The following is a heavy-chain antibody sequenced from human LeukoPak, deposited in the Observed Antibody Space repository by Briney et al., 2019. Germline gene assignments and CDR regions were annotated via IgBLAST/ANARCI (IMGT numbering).Heavy chain of an antibody. CDR3: ASTDSNGGAFDI. J-gene: IGHJ3*02. CDR2: IYTSGST. Sequence: SETLSLTCTVSGGSLSSGFYSWSWIRQPPRKRLEWIGRIYTSGSTNYNPSLKSRVSISVDTSKNQFSLNLSSVTAADTAIYYCASTDSNGGAFDIWGQGTVVTVSS. D-gene: IGHD3-22*01. CDR1: GGSLSSGFYS. V-gene: IGHV4-61*02.